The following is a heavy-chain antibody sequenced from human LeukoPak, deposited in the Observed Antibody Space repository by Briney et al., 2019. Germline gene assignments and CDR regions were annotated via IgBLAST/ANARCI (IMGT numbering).Heavy chain of an antibody. CDR2: IRGTGKRT. Sequence: GGSLRLSCAASGFTFSDNIMTWVRQAPGRGLQWVSSIRGTGKRTYYADSVKGRFTIYRDNSKNTLYLQMNSLRAEDTAVYFCAKKKGGSELPFDYWGQGTPVTVSS. V-gene: IGHV3-23*01. J-gene: IGHJ4*02. CDR3: AKKKGGSELPFDY. D-gene: IGHD3-10*01. CDR1: GFTFSDNI.